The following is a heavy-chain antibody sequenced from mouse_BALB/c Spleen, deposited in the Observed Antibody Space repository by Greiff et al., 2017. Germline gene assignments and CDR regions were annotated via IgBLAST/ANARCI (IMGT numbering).Heavy chain of an antibody. CDR3: ARLGYDEGFAY. J-gene: IGHJ3*01. CDR2: IYPGDGDT. V-gene: IGHV1-82*01. Sequence: QVQLQQSGPELVKPGASVKISCKASGYAFSSSWMNWVKQRPGQGLEWIGRIYPGDGDTNYNGKFKGKATLTADKSSSTAYMQLSSLTSVDSAVYFCARLGYDEGFAYWGQGTLVTVS. CDR1: GYAFSSSW. D-gene: IGHD2-2*01.